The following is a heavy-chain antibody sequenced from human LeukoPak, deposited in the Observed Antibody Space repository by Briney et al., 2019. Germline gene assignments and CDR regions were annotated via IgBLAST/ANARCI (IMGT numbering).Heavy chain of an antibody. V-gene: IGHV4-30-2*01. CDR3: ARAGDSSDYGDY. J-gene: IGHJ4*02. CDR1: GGSISSGGYS. D-gene: IGHD3-22*01. CDR2: IYHSGST. Sequence: SQTLSLTCAVSGGSISSGGYSWSWIRQPPGKGLEWIGYIYHSGSTYYNPSLKSRVTISVDRSKNQFSLKLSSVTAADTAVYYCARAGDSSDYGDYWGQGTLVTVSS.